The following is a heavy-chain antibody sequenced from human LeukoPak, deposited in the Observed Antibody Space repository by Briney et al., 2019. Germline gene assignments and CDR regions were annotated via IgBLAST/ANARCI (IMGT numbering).Heavy chain of an antibody. J-gene: IGHJ4*02. CDR3: ARDRCSSTSCYEEFDY. CDR2: IIPNSGGT. Sequence: ASVKVSCKDSGGTFSSYAISWVRQAPGQGLEWMGGIIPNSGGTNYAQKFQGRVTMTRDTSISTAYMELSRLRSDDTAVYYCARDRCSSTSCYEEFDYWGQGTLVTVSS. V-gene: IGHV1-2*02. D-gene: IGHD2-2*01. CDR1: GGTFSSYA.